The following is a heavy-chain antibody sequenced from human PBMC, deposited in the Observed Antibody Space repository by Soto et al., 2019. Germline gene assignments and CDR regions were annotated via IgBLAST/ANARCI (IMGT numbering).Heavy chain of an antibody. J-gene: IGHJ4*02. CDR3: AKQKSDWNAHFDY. Sequence: QVQLVESGGGVVQPGRSLRLSCAASGFSFSSYGMHWVRQAPGKGLEWVAMISYDGTDEYYADSVKGRFTISRDKSKKAVYLQMNSLRAEDTAVYYCAKQKSDWNAHFDYWGQGTLVTVSS. V-gene: IGHV3-30*18. D-gene: IGHD1-1*01. CDR1: GFSFSSYG. CDR2: ISYDGTDE.